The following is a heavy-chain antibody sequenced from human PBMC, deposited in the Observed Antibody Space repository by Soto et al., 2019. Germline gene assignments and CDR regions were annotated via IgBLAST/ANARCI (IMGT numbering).Heavy chain of an antibody. Sequence: QVQLQESGPGLVKPSETLSLTCTVSGGSISSYYWSWIRQPPGKGLEWIGYIYYSGSTNYNPSLKSRVTISVDTSKNQFSRKLSSVTAADTAVYYCARGAVVAAMWGQGTLVTVSS. CDR2: IYYSGST. CDR1: GGSISSYY. V-gene: IGHV4-59*01. D-gene: IGHD2-15*01. CDR3: ARGAVVAAM. J-gene: IGHJ4*02.